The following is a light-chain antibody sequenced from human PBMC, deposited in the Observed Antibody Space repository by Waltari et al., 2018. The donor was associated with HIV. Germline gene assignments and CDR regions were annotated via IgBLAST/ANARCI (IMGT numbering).Light chain of an antibody. V-gene: IGKV2-24*01. CDR2: QVS. Sequence: DMVMTQTPLSSPVTLGQPVSSSCRSSQSLVHTGGYTYLNWVLQRPCQPPSLLIYQVSHRLSGVPDRFSGSGSGTEFTLKISRVEAEDVGVYYCMQTTQFPYSFGQGTKLDI. CDR1: QSLVHTGGYTY. J-gene: IGKJ2*01. CDR3: MQTTQFPYS.